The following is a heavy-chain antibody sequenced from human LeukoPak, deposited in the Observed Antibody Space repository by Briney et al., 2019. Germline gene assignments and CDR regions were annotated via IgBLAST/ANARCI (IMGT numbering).Heavy chain of an antibody. CDR1: GGSISSGSYY. CDR3: ARGLSLGYYYYHMDV. D-gene: IGHD3-3*02. J-gene: IGHJ6*03. V-gene: IGHV4-61*02. CDR2: IYTSGST. Sequence: SQTLSLTCTVSGGSISSGSYYWSWIRQPAGKGLEWIGRIYTSGSTNYNPSLKSRVTISVDTSKNQFSLKLSSVTAADTAVYYCARGLSLGYYYYHMDVWGKGTTVTVSS.